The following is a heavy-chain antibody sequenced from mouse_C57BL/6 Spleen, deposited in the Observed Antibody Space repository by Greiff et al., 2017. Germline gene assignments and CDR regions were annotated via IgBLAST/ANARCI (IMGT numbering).Heavy chain of an antibody. CDR2: INPGSGGT. Sequence: QVQLKQSGAELVRPGTSVKVSCKASGYAFTNYLIEWVKQRPGQGLEWIGVINPGSGGTNYNEKFKGKATLTADKSSSTAYMQLSSLTSEDSAVYFCARNYSSENFDYWGQGTTLTVSS. V-gene: IGHV1-54*01. J-gene: IGHJ2*01. D-gene: IGHD1-1*01. CDR3: ARNYSSENFDY. CDR1: GYAFTNYL.